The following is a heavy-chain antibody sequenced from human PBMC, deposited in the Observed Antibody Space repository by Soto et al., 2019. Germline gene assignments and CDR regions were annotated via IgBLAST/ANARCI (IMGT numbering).Heavy chain of an antibody. Sequence: QITLKESGPTLVKPTQTLTLTCTFSGLSLSTIGEGVGWIRQPPGKALEWLALVYWDDDKRYIPSLNGRRTITKDTSVNQVVLTITNMGPVDTATYYCVQTRCGGDCLQSYSSHSYYGLDVWGQGTTVTVSS. J-gene: IGHJ6*02. V-gene: IGHV2-5*02. D-gene: IGHD2-21*02. CDR2: VYWDDDK. CDR3: VQTRCGGDCLQSYSSHSYYGLDV. CDR1: GLSLSTIGEG.